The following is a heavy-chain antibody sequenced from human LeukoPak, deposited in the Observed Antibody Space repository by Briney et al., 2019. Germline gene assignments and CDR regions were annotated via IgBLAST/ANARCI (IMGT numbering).Heavy chain of an antibody. J-gene: IGHJ6*02. Sequence: PSETLSLTCTVSGVSMSACYWMWIRQPPGKGLEWIGYIHYSGSTYSNPSLRSRVTISVDTSKNQFSLKLSAVTAADTAVYYCAGDYGGFEGVMDVWGQGITVTVSS. D-gene: IGHD4-23*01. V-gene: IGHV4-59*08. CDR1: GVSMSACY. CDR2: IHYSGST. CDR3: AGDYGGFEGVMDV.